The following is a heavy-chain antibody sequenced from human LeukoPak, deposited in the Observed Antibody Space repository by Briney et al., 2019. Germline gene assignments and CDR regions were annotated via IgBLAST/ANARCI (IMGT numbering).Heavy chain of an antibody. D-gene: IGHD5-24*01. CDR3: AKDDDGHNSGDFDY. CDR1: GFTFSSYA. CDR2: ISGSGEST. Sequence: GGSVRLSCAGPGFTFSSYAMSWVRGAPGKGLEWVSGISGSGESTSYGASVKGRFTISRDNSKSTVYLQMNSLRVEDTAVYYCAKDDDGHNSGDFDYWGQGTLVTVSS. V-gene: IGHV3-23*01. J-gene: IGHJ4*02.